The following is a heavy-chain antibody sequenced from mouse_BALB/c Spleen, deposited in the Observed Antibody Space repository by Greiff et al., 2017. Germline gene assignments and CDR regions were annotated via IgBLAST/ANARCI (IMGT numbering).Heavy chain of an antibody. CDR3: ARSDGYFLMDY. CDR1: GFTFSSFG. J-gene: IGHJ4*01. V-gene: IGHV5-17*02. D-gene: IGHD2-3*01. Sequence: DVHLVESGGGLVQPGGSRKLSCAASGFTFSSFGMHWVRQAPEKGLEWVAYISSGSSTIYYADTVKGRFTISRDNPKNTLFLQMTSLRSEDTAMYYCARSDGYFLMDYWGQGTSVTVSS. CDR2: ISSGSSTI.